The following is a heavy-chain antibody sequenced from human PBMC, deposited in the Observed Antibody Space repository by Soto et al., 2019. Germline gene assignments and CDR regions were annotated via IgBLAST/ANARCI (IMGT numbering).Heavy chain of an antibody. CDR2: ISAYNGNT. CDR3: ARDSPPPDY. Sequence: QVQLVQSGAEVKKPGASVKVSCKASGYTFTNYGISWVRQAPGQGLEWMGGISAYNGNTNYAQTLQGRVTMTPATSTSTAYMELRSLRSDYTALYYCARDSPPPDYWGQGTLVTVSS. V-gene: IGHV1-18*01. J-gene: IGHJ4*02. CDR1: GYTFTNYG.